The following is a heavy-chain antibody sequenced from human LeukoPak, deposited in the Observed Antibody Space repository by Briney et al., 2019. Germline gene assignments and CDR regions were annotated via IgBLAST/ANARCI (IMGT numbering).Heavy chain of an antibody. CDR3: AREIRGYSYFDY. Sequence: GGSLRLSCAASGFTFSSYAMSWVRQAPGKGLEWASYISSSGSTIYYADSVKGRFTISRDNAKNSLYLQMNSLRAEDTAVYYCAREIRGYSYFDYWGQGTLVTVSS. J-gene: IGHJ4*02. CDR1: GFTFSSYA. CDR2: ISSSGSTI. D-gene: IGHD1-26*01. V-gene: IGHV3-48*04.